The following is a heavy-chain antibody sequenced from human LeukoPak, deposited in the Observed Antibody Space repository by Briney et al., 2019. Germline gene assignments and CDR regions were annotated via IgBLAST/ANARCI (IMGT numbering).Heavy chain of an antibody. D-gene: IGHD6-13*01. CDR3: ARDHGSSWYGADY. Sequence: SETLSLTCTVSGGSISSYYWSWIRQPPGKGLEWIGYVYYSGSTNYNPSLKSRVTISVDTSKNQFSLKLSSVTAADTAVYYCARDHGSSWYGADYWGQGTLVTVSS. J-gene: IGHJ4*02. V-gene: IGHV4-59*01. CDR2: VYYSGST. CDR1: GGSISSYY.